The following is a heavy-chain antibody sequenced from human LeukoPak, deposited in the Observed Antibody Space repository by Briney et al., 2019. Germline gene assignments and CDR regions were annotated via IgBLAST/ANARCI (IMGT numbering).Heavy chain of an antibody. D-gene: IGHD2-15*01. CDR2: ISGTGGYT. V-gene: IGHV3-23*01. CDR1: GFTFSNSA. CDR3: AKDWKEVGYCSSGSCYSDY. Sequence: GGSLRLSCAASGFTFSNSAMNWVRQAPGRGLEWVSVISGTGGYTHYADFVRGQFTISRDNSKNTVYLQMNSLRADDSAVYYCAKDWKEVGYCSSGSCYSDYWGQGTLVTVSS. J-gene: IGHJ4*02.